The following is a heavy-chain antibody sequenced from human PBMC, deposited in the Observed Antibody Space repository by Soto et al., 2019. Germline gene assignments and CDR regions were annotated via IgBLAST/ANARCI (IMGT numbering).Heavy chain of an antibody. J-gene: IGHJ4*02. CDR3: ARIAPPSYSSGWTTGDY. Sequence: ASVKVSCKASGYTFTSYYMHWVRQAPGQGLEWMGIINPSGGSTSYAQKFQGRVTMTRDTSMSTVYMELSSLRSEDTAVYYCARIAPPSYSSGWTTGDYWGQGTLVTVSS. V-gene: IGHV1-46*01. CDR1: GYTFTSYY. D-gene: IGHD6-19*01. CDR2: INPSGGST.